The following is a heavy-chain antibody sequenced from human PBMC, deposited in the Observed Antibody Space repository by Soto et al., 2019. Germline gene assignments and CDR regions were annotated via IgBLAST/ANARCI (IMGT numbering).Heavy chain of an antibody. CDR1: GYTFTGYY. D-gene: IGHD3-3*01. J-gene: IGHJ6*03. Sequence: QVQLVQSGAEVKKPGASVKVSCKASGYTFTGYYMHWVRQAPGQGLEWMGWINPNSGGTKYAQKFQGWVTMTRDTSISRAYMELSRLRSDDTAVYYCARGGITIFGVVIPSYYYYMDVWGKGTTVTVSS. CDR3: ARGGITIFGVVIPSYYYYMDV. CDR2: INPNSGGT. V-gene: IGHV1-2*04.